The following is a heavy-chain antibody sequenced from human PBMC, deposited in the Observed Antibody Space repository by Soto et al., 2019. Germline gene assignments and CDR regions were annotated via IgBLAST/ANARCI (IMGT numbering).Heavy chain of an antibody. Sequence: QVQLVQSGAEVKKPGSSVKVSCNASGGTFSSYAISWVRQAPGQGLEWMGGIIPIFGTANYAQKFQGRVTITADESTSTAYMELCSLRSEDTAVYYCARAALAYCSGGSCYRCFDYWGQGTLVTVSS. J-gene: IGHJ4*02. CDR2: IIPIFGTA. D-gene: IGHD2-15*01. CDR3: ARAALAYCSGGSCYRCFDY. CDR1: GGTFSSYA. V-gene: IGHV1-69*01.